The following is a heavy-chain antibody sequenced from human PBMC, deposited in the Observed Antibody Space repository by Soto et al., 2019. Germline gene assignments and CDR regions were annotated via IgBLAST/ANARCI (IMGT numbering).Heavy chain of an antibody. CDR1: GFTFSSYA. D-gene: IGHD3-9*01. V-gene: IGHV3-30-3*01. CDR3: ARDPNSITIFFSGAYYYGIEV. CDR2: ISYDGSNK. Sequence: PGGSLRLSCAASGFTFSSYAMHWVRQAPGKGLEWVAVISYDGSNKYYADSVKGRFTISRDNSKNTLYLQMNSLRAEDTAVYYCARDPNSITIFFSGAYYYGIEVWGQAPTVTVPS. J-gene: IGHJ6*02.